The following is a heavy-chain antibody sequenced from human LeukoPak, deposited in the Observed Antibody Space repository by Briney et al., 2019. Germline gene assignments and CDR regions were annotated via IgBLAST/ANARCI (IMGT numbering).Heavy chain of an antibody. J-gene: IGHJ4*02. Sequence: SETLSLTCTVSGGSISSGGYSWSWIRQPPGKGLEWIGYIYHSGSTYYNPSLKSRVTISVDRSKNQFSLKLSSVTAADTAVYYCARVRYYYDSSGYYLAGFDYWGQGTLVTVSS. CDR2: IYHSGST. D-gene: IGHD3-22*01. V-gene: IGHV4-30-2*01. CDR3: ARVRYYYDSSGYYLAGFDY. CDR1: GGSISSGGYS.